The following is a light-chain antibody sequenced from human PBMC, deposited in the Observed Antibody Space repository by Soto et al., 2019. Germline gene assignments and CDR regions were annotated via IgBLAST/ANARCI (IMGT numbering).Light chain of an antibody. Sequence: DTVMTQSPLSLPVTPGEAASISCRSSQSLLHSDGYNYLDWYLQKPGQSPQLLIYLGYNRASGVTCTFIGSGSCTHFTLTIRRVEAEDVGLYYCMQTRQTSTIRQGTKL. CDR1: QSLLHSDGYNY. CDR2: LGY. V-gene: IGKV2-28*01. J-gene: IGKJ1*01. CDR3: MQTRQTST.